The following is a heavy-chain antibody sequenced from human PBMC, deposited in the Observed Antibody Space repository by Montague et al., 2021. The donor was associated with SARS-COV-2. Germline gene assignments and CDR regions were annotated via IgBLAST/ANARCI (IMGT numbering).Heavy chain of an antibody. V-gene: IGHV3-30-3*01. Sequence: SLRLSCAASGFTFSSFAMHWVRQAPGKGLEWVAVISYDGSDKYYANSDXVRGRFTISRDNSKNTLFLQMNNLRAEDTAVFYCARDRDGSGNFYNVFRYSYGMDVWGRGTAVTVSS. CDR2: ISYDGSDK. CDR3: ARDRDGSGNFYNVFRYSYGMDV. D-gene: IGHD3-10*01. J-gene: IGHJ6*02. CDR1: GFTFSSFA.